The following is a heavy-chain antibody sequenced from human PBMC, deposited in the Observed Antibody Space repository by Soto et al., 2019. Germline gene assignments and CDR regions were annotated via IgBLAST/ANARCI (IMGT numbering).Heavy chain of an antibody. V-gene: IGHV3-23*01. CDR1: GFTFSSYA. CDR3: AKDLTSGYSSSWPFDY. D-gene: IGHD6-13*01. CDR2: ISGSGGST. J-gene: IGHJ4*02. Sequence: PGGSLRLSCTASGFTFSSYAMSWVRQAPGKGLEWVSAISGSGGSTYYADSVKGRFTISRDNSKNTLYLQMNSLRAEDTAVYYCAKDLTSGYSSSWPFDYWGQGTPVTVS.